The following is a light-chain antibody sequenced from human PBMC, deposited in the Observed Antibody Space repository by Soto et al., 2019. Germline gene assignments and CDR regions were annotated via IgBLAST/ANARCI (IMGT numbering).Light chain of an antibody. CDR3: SSYADSNNWV. Sequence: QSVLTQSPSASGSPGQSVTISCTGTSSDVGGYDYVSWYQQHPGKAPKLMIYEVTKRPSGVPDRFSASKSGNTASLTVSGLQAEDEADYYCSSYADSNNWVFGGGTKLTVL. CDR2: EVT. CDR1: SSDVGGYDY. J-gene: IGLJ3*02. V-gene: IGLV2-8*01.